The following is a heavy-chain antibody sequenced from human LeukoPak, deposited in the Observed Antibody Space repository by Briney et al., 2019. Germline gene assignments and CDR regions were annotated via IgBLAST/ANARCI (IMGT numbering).Heavy chain of an antibody. CDR3: ARDPGEVVTEVFDY. V-gene: IGHV3-30-3*01. CDR2: ISYDGSNK. Sequence: GGSLRLSCAASGFTFSSYAMHWVRQAPGKGLEWVAVISYDGSNKYYADSVKGRFTISRDNSKNTLYLQMNSLRAEDTAVYYCARDPGEVVTEVFDYWGQGTLVTVSS. D-gene: IGHD4-23*01. CDR1: GFTFSSYA. J-gene: IGHJ4*02.